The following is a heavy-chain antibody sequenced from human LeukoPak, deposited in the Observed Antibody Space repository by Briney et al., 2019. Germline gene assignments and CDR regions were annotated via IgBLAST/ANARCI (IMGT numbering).Heavy chain of an antibody. V-gene: IGHV1-69*05. D-gene: IGHD3-22*01. CDR1: GGTFSSYA. CDR2: IIPIFGTA. Sequence: SVKVSCKASGGTFSSYAISWVRQAPGQGLEWMGRIIPIFGTANYAQKFQGRVTITTDESTSTAYMELSSLRSEDTAVYYCARACYYDSSGYPAFDIWGQGTMVTVSS. J-gene: IGHJ3*02. CDR3: ARACYYDSSGYPAFDI.